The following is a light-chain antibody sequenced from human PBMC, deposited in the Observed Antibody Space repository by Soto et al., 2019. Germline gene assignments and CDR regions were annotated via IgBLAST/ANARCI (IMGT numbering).Light chain of an antibody. J-gene: IGKJ1*01. CDR3: QQYNNWPPVT. Sequence: EIVMTQSPATLSVSPGERVTLSCKASRSVSSNLAWYQQKPGQAPRLLIYGASTRATGIPARFSGSGSGTEFTLTISSLQSEDFAVYYCQQYNNWPPVTFGQGTKVDIK. CDR1: RSVSSN. CDR2: GAS. V-gene: IGKV3-15*01.